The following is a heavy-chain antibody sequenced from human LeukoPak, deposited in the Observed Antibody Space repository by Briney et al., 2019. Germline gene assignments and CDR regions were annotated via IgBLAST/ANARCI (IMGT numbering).Heavy chain of an antibody. D-gene: IGHD3-22*01. V-gene: IGHV3-30-3*01. CDR1: GFTFSSYA. CDR2: ISYDGSNK. J-gene: IGHJ5*01. CDR3: ARPGDRSGYYYWFGY. Sequence: GGSLRLSCAASGFTFSSYALHWVRQAPGKELEWVAVISYDGSNKDYADSVKGRFTISRDNSKNTLYLQMNSLRAEDTAVYYCARPGDRSGYYYWFGYWGQGTLVTVSS.